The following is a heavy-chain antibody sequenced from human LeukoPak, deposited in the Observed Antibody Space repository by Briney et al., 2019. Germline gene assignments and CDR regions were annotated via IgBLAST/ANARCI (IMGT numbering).Heavy chain of an antibody. CDR1: GGSISSGDNY. CDR2: IYYSGST. Sequence: SETLSLTCTVSGGSISSGDNYWSWIRQPPGKGLEWIGYIYYSGSTYYNPSLKSRITIPEDTSKNQCSLKLSSMSAADTAVYYCARGDLYSSSWYNWGKGTLVTVSS. D-gene: IGHD6-13*01. CDR3: ARGDLYSSSWYN. V-gene: IGHV4-30-4*08. J-gene: IGHJ4*02.